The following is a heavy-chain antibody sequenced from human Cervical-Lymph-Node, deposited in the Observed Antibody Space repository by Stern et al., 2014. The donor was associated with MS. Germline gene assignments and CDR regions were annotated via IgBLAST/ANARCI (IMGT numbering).Heavy chain of an antibody. CDR1: GGTFSSYA. Sequence: VQLVQSGAEVKKPGSSVKVSCKASGGTFSSYAISWVRQAPGQGLEWMGGILPSFGTANYAQKFQGRVTITADESTSTAYMELSSLRSEDTAVYYCARVGGYCSSTSCYADYWGQGTLVTVSS. CDR2: ILPSFGTA. CDR3: ARVGGYCSSTSCYADY. J-gene: IGHJ4*02. D-gene: IGHD2-2*01. V-gene: IGHV1-69*01.